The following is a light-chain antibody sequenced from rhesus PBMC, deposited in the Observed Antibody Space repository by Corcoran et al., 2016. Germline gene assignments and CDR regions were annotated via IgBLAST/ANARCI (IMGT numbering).Light chain of an antibody. J-gene: IGKJ1*01. CDR1: QSLLSSNGYNY. Sequence: DIVMTQTPLSLPVTLGEPASISCRSSQSLLSSNGYNYLTWYLQKPGQSPQLLIYYGSNRASGVPDRFRGSGSGTDFTLKISRVEAEDVGVYYCMQALQTPRTFGQGTKVEIK. V-gene: IGKV2-60*01. CDR3: MQALQTPRT. CDR2: YGS.